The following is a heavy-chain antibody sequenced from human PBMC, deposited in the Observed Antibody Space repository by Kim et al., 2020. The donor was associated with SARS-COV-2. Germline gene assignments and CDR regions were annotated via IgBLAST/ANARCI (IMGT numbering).Heavy chain of an antibody. J-gene: IGHJ4*02. D-gene: IGHD2-2*01. Sequence: SETLSLTCSVSGGSIRSGGKFWTWIRQHPAKGLEWIGYISYSGNSHYSPSLRSRVSISLQTSENQFSLELTSVTAADTAVYYCARGQPLVYWVQGILVTV. V-gene: IGHV4-31*03. CDR2: ISYSGNS. CDR3: ARGQPLVY. CDR1: GGSIRSGGKF.